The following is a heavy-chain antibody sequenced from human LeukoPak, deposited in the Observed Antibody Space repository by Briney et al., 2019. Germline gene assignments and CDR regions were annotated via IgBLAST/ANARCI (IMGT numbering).Heavy chain of an antibody. CDR2: IKQDGSEK. CDR3: ARNSYDSSGYYVY. Sequence: GGSLRLSCAASGFTFNRFWLSWVRQAPGKGLEWVANIKQDGSEKWYVDSVKGRFTISRDNAKNSLYLQMNSLRAEDTAVYYCARNSYDSSGYYVYWGQGTLVTVSS. J-gene: IGHJ4*02. D-gene: IGHD3-22*01. CDR1: GFTFNRFW. V-gene: IGHV3-7*01.